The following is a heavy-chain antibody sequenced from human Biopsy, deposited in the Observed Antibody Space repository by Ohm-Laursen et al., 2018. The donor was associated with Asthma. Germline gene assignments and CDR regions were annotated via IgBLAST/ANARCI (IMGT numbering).Heavy chain of an antibody. J-gene: IGHJ4*02. D-gene: IGHD5-24*01. CDR2: ISYDGSNK. CDR1: GFTFSTYA. CDR3: ARDMNRDGWYFDY. Sequence: SLRLSCAASGFTFSTYAMHWVRQAPGKGLEWVAVISYDGSNKYYADSVKGRFTISRDNSKNTLYLQMNSLRGDDTAVYYCARDMNRDGWYFDYWVQGTLVTVSS. V-gene: IGHV3-30-3*01.